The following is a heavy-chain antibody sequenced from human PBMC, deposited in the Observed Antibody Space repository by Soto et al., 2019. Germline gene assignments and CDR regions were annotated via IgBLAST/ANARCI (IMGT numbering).Heavy chain of an antibody. V-gene: IGHV3-7*03. D-gene: IGHD3-3*01. J-gene: IGHJ4*02. CDR1: GFTFSSYW. Sequence: GGSLRLSCAASGFTFSSYWMSWVRQAPGKGLEWVANIKHDGSEKYYVDSVKGRFTISRDNAKNSLYLQMNRLRAEDTAVYYCARARDFWSAYFDSWGQGTLVTVSS. CDR3: ARARDFWSAYFDS. CDR2: IKHDGSEK.